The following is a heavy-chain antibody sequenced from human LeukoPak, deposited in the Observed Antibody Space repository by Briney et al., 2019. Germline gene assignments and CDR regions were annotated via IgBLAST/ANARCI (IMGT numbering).Heavy chain of an antibody. Sequence: SETLSLTCTVSGGSISSYYWSWIRQPPGKGLEWIGYIYYSGSTNYNPSLKSRVTMSVDTSKNQFSLKFASVTAADTAVYYCARRTYFDLWGRGTLVTVSS. CDR2: IYYSGST. CDR1: GGSISSYY. J-gene: IGHJ2*01. V-gene: IGHV4-59*01. CDR3: ARRTYFDL.